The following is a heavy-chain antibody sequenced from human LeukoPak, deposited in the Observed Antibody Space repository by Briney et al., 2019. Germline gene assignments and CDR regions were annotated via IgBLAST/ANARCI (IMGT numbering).Heavy chain of an antibody. Sequence: SGGSLRLSCTGSGFTFSDYILDWVRQAPGKGLEWVSAISGSGGSTYYADSVKGRFTISRDNSKNTLYLQMNSLRAEDTAVYYCAKVVVPAAIVHYFDYWGQGTLVTVSS. CDR2: ISGSGGST. D-gene: IGHD2-2*02. V-gene: IGHV3-23*01. CDR1: GFTFSDYI. CDR3: AKVVVPAAIVHYFDY. J-gene: IGHJ4*02.